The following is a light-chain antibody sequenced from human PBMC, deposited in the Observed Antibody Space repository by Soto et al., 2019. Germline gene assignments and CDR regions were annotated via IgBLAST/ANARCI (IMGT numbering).Light chain of an antibody. V-gene: IGLV2-23*01. CDR3: CSYAGSTYV. Sequence: QSVLTQPASVSGSPGQSITNYCTGTSSDVGRYNLVSWYQQHPDKAPKLMIYEGSKRPSGVSNRFSGSKSGNTASLTISGLQVDDEADYFCCSYAGSTYVFGTGTKVTVL. CDR2: EGS. J-gene: IGLJ1*01. CDR1: SSDVGRYNL.